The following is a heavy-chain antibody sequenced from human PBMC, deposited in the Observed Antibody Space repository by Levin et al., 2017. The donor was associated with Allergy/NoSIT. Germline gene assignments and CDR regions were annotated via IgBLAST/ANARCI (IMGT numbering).Heavy chain of an antibody. CDR1: GFSLTTSGVG. J-gene: IGHJ5*02. CDR3: ARRTWVYYGSSGYPLFDP. Sequence: SGPTLVKPTQTLTLTCTFSGFSLTTSGVGVGWFRQPPGKALEWLALIYWDDAERYSPSLTSRLTITKDTSKNQVVLTMTNMDPVDSATYYCARRTWVYYGSSGYPLFDPWGPGTLVTVSS. D-gene: IGHD3-22*01. V-gene: IGHV2-5*02. CDR2: IYWDDAE.